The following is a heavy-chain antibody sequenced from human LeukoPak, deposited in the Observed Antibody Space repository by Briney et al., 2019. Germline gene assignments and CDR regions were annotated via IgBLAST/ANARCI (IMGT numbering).Heavy chain of an antibody. Sequence: PSETLSLTCAVSGDSISSAGYSWSWLRQPPGKGLEWIGYVFHSGSTYYNPSLKSRVTISVDTSKNQFSLKLNSVTAADTAVYYCARHYGPWGQGTLVTVSS. CDR3: ARHYGP. V-gene: IGHV4-30-2*03. J-gene: IGHJ5*02. D-gene: IGHD3-10*01. CDR2: VFHSGST. CDR1: GDSISSAGYS.